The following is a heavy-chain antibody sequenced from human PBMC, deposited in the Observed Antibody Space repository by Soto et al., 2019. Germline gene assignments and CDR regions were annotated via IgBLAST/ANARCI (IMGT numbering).Heavy chain of an antibody. CDR1: GFTFSSYA. J-gene: IGHJ3*02. CDR3: AKQYYYNGGAFDI. Sequence: EVQLLESGGGLVQRGGSLRLSCAASGFTFSSYAVTWVRQAPGKGLEWVSGISGYGESIYYANSVKGRFTISRDNSKSTVFLQMNSLRAEDTAVYYCAKQYYYNGGAFDIWGQGTMVTVSS. D-gene: IGHD3-10*01. CDR2: ISGYGESI. V-gene: IGHV3-23*01.